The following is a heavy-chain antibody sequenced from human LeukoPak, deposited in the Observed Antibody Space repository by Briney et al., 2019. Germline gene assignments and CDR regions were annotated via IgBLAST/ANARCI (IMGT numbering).Heavy chain of an antibody. V-gene: IGHV4-4*07. J-gene: IGHJ4*02. CDR1: GGSISSYY. CDR3: AGSYSGYDLSFDY. CDR2: LYTSGST. D-gene: IGHD5-12*01. Sequence: SEALSLTCTVSGGSISSYYWRWIRQPAAKGREGIGRLYTSGSTNYHPSLKSRVIMSVGASKNQFSLQLSSVTAADAAVYYCAGSYSGYDLSFDYWGQGTLATVSS.